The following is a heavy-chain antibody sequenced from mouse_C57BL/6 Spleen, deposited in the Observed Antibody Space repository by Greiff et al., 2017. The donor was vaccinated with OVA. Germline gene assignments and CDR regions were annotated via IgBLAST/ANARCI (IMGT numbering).Heavy chain of an antibody. CDR3: ARGYTAMDY. V-gene: IGHV1-19*01. CDR2: INPYNGGT. D-gene: IGHD1-2*01. Sequence: VQLQQSGPVLVKPGASVKMSCKASGYTFTDYYMNWVKQSHGKSLEWIGVINPYNGGTSYNQKFKGKATLTVDKSSSTAYMELNSLTSEDAAVYYCARGYTAMDYWGQGTSVTVSS. J-gene: IGHJ4*01. CDR1: GYTFTDYY.